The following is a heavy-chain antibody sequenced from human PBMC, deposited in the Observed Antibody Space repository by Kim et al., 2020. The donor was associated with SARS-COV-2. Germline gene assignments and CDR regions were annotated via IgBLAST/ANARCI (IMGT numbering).Heavy chain of an antibody. CDR3: GRRNYGSGSYSFDY. Sequence: GESLKISCKASGYTFTSYWIGWVRQMPGKRLESMGIIFPGDSDTRYSPSIQGQVTISVDKSINTAFLQWNSLEATDTAMYYCGRRNYGSGSYSFDYWGQGTLDTVSS. V-gene: IGHV5-51*01. D-gene: IGHD3-10*01. CDR1: GYTFTSYW. J-gene: IGHJ4*02. CDR2: IFPGDSDT.